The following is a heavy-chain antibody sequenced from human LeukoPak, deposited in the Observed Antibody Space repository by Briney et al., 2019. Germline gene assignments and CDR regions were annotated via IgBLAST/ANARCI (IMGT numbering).Heavy chain of an antibody. CDR2: INWNGGST. CDR3: ARDTPDDYGVRNYMDV. CDR1: GFTFDDYG. Sequence: TGGSLRLSCAASGFTFDDYGVSWVRQAPGKGLEWVSGINWNGGSTGYADSVKGRCTISRDNAKNSLYLQMNSLRAEDTALYYCARDTPDDYGVRNYMDVWGKGTTVTVSS. V-gene: IGHV3-20*04. D-gene: IGHD4-17*01. J-gene: IGHJ6*03.